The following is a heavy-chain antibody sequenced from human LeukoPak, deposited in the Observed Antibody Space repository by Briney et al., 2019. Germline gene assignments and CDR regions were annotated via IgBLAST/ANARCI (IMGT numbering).Heavy chain of an antibody. CDR1: GGSISSYY. CDR2: IYYSGST. V-gene: IGHV4-59*01. D-gene: IGHD3-10*01. CDR3: ARHHGYGSGSYFDY. Sequence: SETLSLTCSVSGGSISSYYWSWIRQPPGKGLEWIGYIYYSGSTNYNPSLKSRVTISVDTSKDQFSLKLSSVTAADTAVYYCARHHGYGSGSYFDYWGQGTLVTVSS. J-gene: IGHJ4*02.